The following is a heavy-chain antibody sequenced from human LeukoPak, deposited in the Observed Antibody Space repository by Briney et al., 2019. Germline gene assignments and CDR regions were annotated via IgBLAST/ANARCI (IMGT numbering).Heavy chain of an antibody. Sequence: ASVKVSCKASGYTFTGYYMHWVRQAPGQGLEWMGWINPNSGGTNYAQKFQGRVTMTRDTSISTAYMELSRLRSDDTAVYYCARRPYYYDSSGYLQRDFDYWDQGTLVTVSS. J-gene: IGHJ4*02. CDR2: INPNSGGT. D-gene: IGHD3-22*01. CDR3: ARRPYYYDSSGYLQRDFDY. V-gene: IGHV1-2*02. CDR1: GYTFTGYY.